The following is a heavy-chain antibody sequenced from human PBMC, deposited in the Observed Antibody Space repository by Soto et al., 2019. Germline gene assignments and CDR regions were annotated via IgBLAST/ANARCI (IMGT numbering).Heavy chain of an antibody. V-gene: IGHV3-30*18. CDR3: AKDRAGSGSGWYYGMDV. Sequence: QVQLVESGGGVVQPGRSLRLSCAASGFTFSSYGMHWVRQAPGKGLEWVAVISYDGSNKYYADSVKGRFTISRDNSKNALYLQMNSLRAEDTAVYYCAKDRAGSGSGWYYGMDVCGQGTTVTVSS. CDR1: GFTFSSYG. D-gene: IGHD6-19*01. J-gene: IGHJ6*02. CDR2: ISYDGSNK.